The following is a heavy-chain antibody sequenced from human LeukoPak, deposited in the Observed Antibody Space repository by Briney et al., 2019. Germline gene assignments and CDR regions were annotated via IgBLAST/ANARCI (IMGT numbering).Heavy chain of an antibody. J-gene: IGHJ4*02. V-gene: IGHV3-23*01. CDR3: AKSNGYFEY. Sequence: PGGSLRLSCAASSWFPISWVRQAPGPGLEWVSTITSSGCKSYYANFVKGRFTISRDNYKNKLYLQMNSLRVEDTAVYYCAKSNGYFEYWGQGTLVPVSS. D-gene: IGHD3-22*01. CDR2: ITSSGCKS. CDR1: SWFP.